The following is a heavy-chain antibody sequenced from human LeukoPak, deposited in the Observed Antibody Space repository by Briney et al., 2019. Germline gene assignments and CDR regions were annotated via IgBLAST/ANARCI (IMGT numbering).Heavy chain of an antibody. CDR1: GGSISSSSYY. V-gene: IGHV4-39*01. CDR3: ARLVVVVPAAKGN. CDR2: IYYSGST. J-gene: IGHJ4*02. D-gene: IGHD2-2*01. Sequence: SETLSLTCTVSGGSISSSSYYWGWIRQPPGKGLEWIGSIYYSGSTYYNPSLKSRVTISVDTSKNQFSLKLSSVTAADTAVYYCARLVVVVPAAKGNWGQGTLVTVSS.